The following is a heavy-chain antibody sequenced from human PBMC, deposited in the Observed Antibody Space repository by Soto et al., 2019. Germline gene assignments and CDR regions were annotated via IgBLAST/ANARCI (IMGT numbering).Heavy chain of an antibody. V-gene: IGHV3-15*01. D-gene: IGHD3-10*01. CDR3: TTAPFSFITLPGTSFLIGMDV. J-gene: IGHJ6*02. Sequence: EVQLVESGGRLVEPGGSLRVSCAASGFTLTKASMSWVRLAPGKGLEWVGHIKSNADGGATDYAAPVKGRFTVSRDDSRNTLYLQLNSLKTEDTAVYYCTTAPFSFITLPGTSFLIGMDVWGQGTTVTVSS. CDR1: GFTLTKAS. CDR2: IKSNADGGAT.